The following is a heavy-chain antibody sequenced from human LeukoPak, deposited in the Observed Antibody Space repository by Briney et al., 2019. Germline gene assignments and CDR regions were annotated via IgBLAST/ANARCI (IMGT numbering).Heavy chain of an antibody. CDR2: IYYSGST. CDR1: GGSISSGDYY. V-gene: IGHV4-30-4*08. J-gene: IGHJ4*02. D-gene: IGHD3-10*01. CDR3: ARATPFGFGESFDY. Sequence: PSQTLSLTCTVSGGSISSGDYYWSWIRQPPGKDLEWIGYIYYSGSTYYNPSLKSRVTISVDTSKNQFSLKLSSVTAADTAVYYCARATPFGFGESFDYWGQGTLVTVSS.